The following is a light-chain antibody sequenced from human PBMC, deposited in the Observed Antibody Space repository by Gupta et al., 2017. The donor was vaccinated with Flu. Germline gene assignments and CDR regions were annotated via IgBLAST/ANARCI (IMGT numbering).Light chain of an antibody. CDR1: GANSD. V-gene: IGLV1-40*01. Sequence: QSVLTQPPSVSGAPGQRVTISCTGSGANSDVHWYQQLPGTAPKLLIYGNAFRPSGVPDRFSGSKSGTSASLVITGLQPDDEGDYYCQSYDSSLSGSVFGGGTKLTVL. CDR2: GNA. J-gene: IGLJ3*02. CDR3: QSYDSSLSGSV.